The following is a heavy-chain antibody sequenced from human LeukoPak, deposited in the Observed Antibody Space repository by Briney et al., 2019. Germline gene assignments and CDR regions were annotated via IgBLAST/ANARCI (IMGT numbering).Heavy chain of an antibody. Sequence: SETLSLTCTVSGGSISSHYWSWIRQPPGKGLEWIGYIYYSGSTNYNPSLKSRVTISVDTSKNQFSLKLSSVTAADTAVYYCAREREPNWFDPWGQRTLVTVSS. J-gene: IGHJ5*02. D-gene: IGHD1-14*01. V-gene: IGHV4-59*11. CDR2: IYYSGST. CDR3: AREREPNWFDP. CDR1: GGSISSHY.